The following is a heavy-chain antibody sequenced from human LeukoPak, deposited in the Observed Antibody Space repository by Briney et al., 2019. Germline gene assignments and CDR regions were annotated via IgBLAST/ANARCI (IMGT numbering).Heavy chain of an antibody. V-gene: IGHV3-15*01. J-gene: IGHJ4*02. CDR3: TTDQGLGARPACGY. CDR2: IKSKTDGGAT. Sequence: GGSLRLSCAASGFNFNNAWMNWVRQAPGKGLEWVGRIKSKTDGGATDYAAPVKGRFTTSRDDSKSTLYLQMNSLKAEDTAVYYRTTDQGLGARPACGYWGQGTLVTVSS. D-gene: IGHD6-6*01. CDR1: GFNFNNAW.